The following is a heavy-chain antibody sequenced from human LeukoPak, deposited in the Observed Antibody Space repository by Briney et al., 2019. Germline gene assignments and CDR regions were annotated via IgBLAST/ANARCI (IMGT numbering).Heavy chain of an antibody. CDR3: AKDRQPGAARPPYNYYMDV. Sequence: SETLSLTSTVSGGSISSGGYYWSWIRQHPGKGLEWIGYIYYSGSTYYNPSLKSRVTISVDTSKNQFSLKLSSVTAADTAVYYCAKDRQPGAARPPYNYYMDVWGKGTTVTVSS. CDR1: GGSISSGGYY. J-gene: IGHJ6*03. CDR2: IYYSGST. D-gene: IGHD6-6*01. V-gene: IGHV4-31*03.